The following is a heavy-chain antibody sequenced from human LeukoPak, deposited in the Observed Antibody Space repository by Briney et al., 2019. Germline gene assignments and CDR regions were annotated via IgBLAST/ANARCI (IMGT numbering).Heavy chain of an antibody. J-gene: IGHJ4*02. CDR3: ARRVSGYDYVWGSYHFDY. CDR2: INHSGST. CDR1: GGSISSGSYY. Sequence: SETLSLTCTVSGGSISSGSYYWSWIRQPPGKGLEWIGEINHSGSTNYNPSLKSRVTISVDTSKNQFSLKLSSVTAADTAVYYCARRVSGYDYVWGSYHFDYWGQGTLVTVSS. D-gene: IGHD3-16*02. V-gene: IGHV4-39*07.